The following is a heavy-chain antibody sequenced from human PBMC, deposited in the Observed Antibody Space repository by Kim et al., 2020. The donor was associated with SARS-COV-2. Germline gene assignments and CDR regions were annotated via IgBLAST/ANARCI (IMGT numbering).Heavy chain of an antibody. CDR3: ARLDSDSGKYFWFDP. V-gene: IGHV4-4*02. CDR2: IYHSGGT. J-gene: IGHJ5*02. Sequence: SETLSLTCAVSNGSISGNWWTWVRQPPGKGLEWIGEIYHSGGTTYNPSLRSRVTISVDKPKNQFSLKLSSVTAADTAVYYCARLDSDSGKYFWFDPWGQGTRVTVSS. CDR1: NGSISGNW. D-gene: IGHD1-26*01.